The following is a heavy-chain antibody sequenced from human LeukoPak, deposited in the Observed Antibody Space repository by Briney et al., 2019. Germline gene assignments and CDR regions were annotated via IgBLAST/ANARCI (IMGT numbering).Heavy chain of an antibody. CDR2: ISGSGGST. D-gene: IGHD1-1*01. CDR3: AKGLERESRLDS. V-gene: IGHV3-23*01. CDR1: GFTFSSYG. Sequence: GGSLRLSCAASGFTFSSYGMSWVRQAPGKGLEWVSAISGSGGSTYYADSVKGRFTISRDNFKNTLYLQMNSLRAEDTALYYCAKGLERESRLDSWGQGTLVTVSS. J-gene: IGHJ4*02.